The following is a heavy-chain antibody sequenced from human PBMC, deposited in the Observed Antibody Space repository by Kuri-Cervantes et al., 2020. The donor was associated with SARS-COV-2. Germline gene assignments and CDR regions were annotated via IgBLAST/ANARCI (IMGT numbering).Heavy chain of an antibody. CDR1: GFTFSSYA. V-gene: IGHV4-34*01. D-gene: IGHD3-3*01. CDR3: ARVGRFLEWLLSVGGYYYYMDV. J-gene: IGHJ6*03. CDR2: INHSGST. Sequence: ESLKISCAASGFTFSSYAMSWIRQPPGKGLEWIGEINHSGSTNYNPSLKSRVTISVDTSKNQFSLKLSSVTAADTAVYYCARVGRFLEWLLSVGGYYYYMDVWGKGTTVTVSS.